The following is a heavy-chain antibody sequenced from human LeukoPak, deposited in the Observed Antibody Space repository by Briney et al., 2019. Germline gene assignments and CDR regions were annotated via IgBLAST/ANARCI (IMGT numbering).Heavy chain of an antibody. CDR2: INHSGST. D-gene: IGHD5-24*01. CDR3: ARGRSVATRGLFDY. V-gene: IGHV4-34*01. Sequence: SETLSLTCAVYGGSFSGYYWSWIRQPPGKGLEWIGEINHSGSTNYNPSLKSRVTISVDTSKNQFSLKLSSVTAADTAVYYCARGRSVATRGLFDYWGQGTLVTVSS. J-gene: IGHJ4*02. CDR1: GGSFSGYY.